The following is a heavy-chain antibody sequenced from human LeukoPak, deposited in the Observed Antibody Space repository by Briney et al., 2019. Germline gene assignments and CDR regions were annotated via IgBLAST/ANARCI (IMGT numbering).Heavy chain of an antibody. CDR3: ARVGFYGDYVDY. D-gene: IGHD4-17*01. V-gene: IGHV4-4*07. J-gene: IGHJ4*02. CDR2: IYTSGST. CDR1: GGSISSYY. Sequence: SETLSLTCTVSGGSISSYYWSWIRQPAGKGPEWIGRIYTSGSTNYNPSLKSRVTMSVDTSKNQFSLKLSSVTAADTAVYYCARVGFYGDYVDYWGQGTLVTVSS.